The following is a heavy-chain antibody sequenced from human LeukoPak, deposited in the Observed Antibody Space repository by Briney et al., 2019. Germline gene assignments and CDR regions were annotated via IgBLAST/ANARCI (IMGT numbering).Heavy chain of an antibody. CDR3: ARRLGSGSYASYYFDY. Sequence: NPGGSLRLSCAASGFTFSSYAMRWVRQAPGNGLQCVSAISGSCGSTYYADSVKGRFTISRDNSKNTLYLQMNSLRAEDTAVYYCARRLGSGSYASYYFDYWGQGTLVTVSS. J-gene: IGHJ4*01. CDR1: GFTFSSYA. D-gene: IGHD3-10*01. CDR2: ISGSCGST. V-gene: IGHV3-23*01.